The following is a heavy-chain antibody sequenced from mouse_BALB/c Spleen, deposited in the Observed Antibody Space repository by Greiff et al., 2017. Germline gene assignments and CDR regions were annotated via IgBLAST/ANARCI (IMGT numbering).Heavy chain of an antibody. CDR3: ARDHYYGSSSRYYAMDY. CDR2: ISSGGGYT. Sequence: EVKVVESGGGLVKPGGSLKLSCAASGFTFSSYAMSWVRQSPEKRLVWVAEISSGGGYTCYPDTVTGRFTISRDTAKNTLYLEMSSLRSEDTAMYYCARDHYYGSSSRYYAMDYWGQGTSVTVSA. CDR1: GFTFSSYA. J-gene: IGHJ4*01. V-gene: IGHV5-9-4*01. D-gene: IGHD1-1*01.